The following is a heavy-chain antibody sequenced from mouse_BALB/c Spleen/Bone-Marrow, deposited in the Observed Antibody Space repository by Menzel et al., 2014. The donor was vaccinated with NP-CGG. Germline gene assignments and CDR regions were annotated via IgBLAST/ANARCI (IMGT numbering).Heavy chain of an antibody. Sequence: VQLKESGPELEKPGASVKISCKASGYSFTGYNMNWVKQNNGKSLEWIGNIDPSYGGISYNQKSKGKATLTVDKSSNTAYMQLKSLTSEDSAVYYCAISIEYRPLDYWGQGTLVTVSA. V-gene: IGHV1-39*01. J-gene: IGHJ3*01. CDR2: IDPSYGGI. CDR1: GYSFTGYN. CDR3: AISIEYRPLDY. D-gene: IGHD2-14*01.